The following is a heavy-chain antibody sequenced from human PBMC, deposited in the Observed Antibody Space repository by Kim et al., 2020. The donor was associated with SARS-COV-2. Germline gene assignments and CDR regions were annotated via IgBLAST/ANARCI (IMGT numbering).Heavy chain of an antibody. J-gene: IGHJ6*02. CDR3: ARAGVAAAGMRDSDYYYYGMDV. CDR1: GGTFSSYA. CDR2: IIPIFGTA. V-gene: IGHV1-69*13. Sequence: SVKVSCKASGGTFSSYAISWVRQAPGQGLEWMGGIIPIFGTANYAQKFQGRVTITADESTSTAYMELSSLRSEDTAVYYCARAGVAAAGMRDSDYYYYGMDVWGQGTTVTVSS. D-gene: IGHD6-13*01.